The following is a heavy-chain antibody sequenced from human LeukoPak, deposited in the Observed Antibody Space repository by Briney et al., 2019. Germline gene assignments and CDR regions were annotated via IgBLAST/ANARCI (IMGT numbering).Heavy chain of an antibody. D-gene: IGHD6-13*01. Sequence: GGSLRLSCAASGFTVSSNYMSWVRQAPGKGLEWVSVIYSGGSTYYADSVKGRFTISRDNSKSTLYVQMNSLRAEDTAVYYCAKEVIAAGGNFEYWGQGTLVTVSS. CDR3: AKEVIAAGGNFEY. CDR2: IYSGGST. CDR1: GFTVSSNY. V-gene: IGHV3-66*01. J-gene: IGHJ4*02.